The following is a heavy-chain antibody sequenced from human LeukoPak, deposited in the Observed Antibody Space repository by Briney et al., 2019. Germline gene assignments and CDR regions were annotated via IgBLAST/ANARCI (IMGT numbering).Heavy chain of an antibody. CDR2: ISGSGGST. Sequence: PGGSLRLSCAASGFTFSSYAMSWVRQAPGKGLEWDSAISGSGGSTYYADSVKGRFTISRDNSKNTLYLQMNSLRAEDTAVYYCAKDLPSFDIVVVPAAKDIYYYYGMDVWGQGTTVTVSS. D-gene: IGHD2-2*01. CDR3: AKDLPSFDIVVVPAAKDIYYYYGMDV. J-gene: IGHJ6*02. V-gene: IGHV3-23*01. CDR1: GFTFSSYA.